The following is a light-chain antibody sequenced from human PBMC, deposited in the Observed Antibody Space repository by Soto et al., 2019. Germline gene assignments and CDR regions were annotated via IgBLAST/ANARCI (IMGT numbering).Light chain of an antibody. CDR2: EVN. V-gene: IGLV2-14*01. CDR3: FSCTSHSSHYV. CDR1: ISDVGGHGY. Sequence: QSALTQPASVSGSPGQSITISCTGTISDVGGHGYVSWYQQHPGKAPKLMIYEVNYRPSGVSDRFSGSKSGNTASLTISGLQAEDEADYYCFSCTSHSSHYVFGTGTKLTVL. J-gene: IGLJ1*01.